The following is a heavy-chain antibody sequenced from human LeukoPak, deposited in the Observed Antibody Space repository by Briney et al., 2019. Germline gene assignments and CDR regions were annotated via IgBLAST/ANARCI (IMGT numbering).Heavy chain of an antibody. J-gene: IGHJ4*02. CDR1: GYSISSGYF. V-gene: IGHV4-38-2*02. CDR3: ARAGTWFGELLGY. CDR2: IYHSGTT. D-gene: IGHD3-10*01. Sequence: SGTLSLTCTVSGYSISSGYFWGWIRQPPGKGLEWIGIIYHSGTTYYNPSLKSRVSISVDTSKNEFSLRLNSVTAADTAIYYCARAGTWFGELLGYWGQGTLVTVSS.